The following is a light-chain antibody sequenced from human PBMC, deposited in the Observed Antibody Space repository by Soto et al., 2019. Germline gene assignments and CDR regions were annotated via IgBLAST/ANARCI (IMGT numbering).Light chain of an antibody. Sequence: DIQMTQSPSSVSASVGDRATITCRASQDISRWLVWYQQKPGKAPKLLIYGAYSLQSGVPSRFSGRGSGTDLTLTLRSLQPEAFATYYCQQANRFPLTFGGGTKVQL. CDR1: QDISRW. CDR2: GAY. V-gene: IGKV1-12*01. J-gene: IGKJ4*02. CDR3: QQANRFPLT.